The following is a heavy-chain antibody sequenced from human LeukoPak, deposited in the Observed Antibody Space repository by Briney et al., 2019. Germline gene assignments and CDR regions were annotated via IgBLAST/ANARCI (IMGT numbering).Heavy chain of an antibody. Sequence: GGSLRLSCAASGFTFDDYAMHWVRQAPGKGLEWVSGISCNSGSIGYADSVKGRFTISRDNAKNSLYLQMNSLRAEDTALHYCAKGVYYYGSGSYYNPIDYWGQGTLVTVSS. D-gene: IGHD3-10*01. CDR1: GFTFDDYA. CDR3: AKGVYYYGSGSYYNPIDY. CDR2: ISCNSGSI. J-gene: IGHJ4*02. V-gene: IGHV3-9*01.